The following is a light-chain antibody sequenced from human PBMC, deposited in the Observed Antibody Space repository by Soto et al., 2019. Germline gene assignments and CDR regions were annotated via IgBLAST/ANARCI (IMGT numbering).Light chain of an antibody. J-gene: IGKJ1*01. CDR3: QQYNRYSGT. V-gene: IGKV1-5*03. CDR1: QTITNY. Sequence: DVHPPQSPSKLSASVYDRVTLXCRASQTITNYLAWYQQKPGKAPKVLIYKASTLESGVPSRFSGSGSGTGFTLTISSLQPDDFATYYCQQYNRYSGTVGQGTKVDI. CDR2: KAS.